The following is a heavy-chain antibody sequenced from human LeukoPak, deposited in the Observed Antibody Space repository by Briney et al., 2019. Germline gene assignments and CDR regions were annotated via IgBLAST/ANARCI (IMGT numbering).Heavy chain of an antibody. CDR3: ARESYDYYDSSGYYTNDAFDI. CDR1: GGTFSSYA. J-gene: IGHJ3*02. Sequence: GSSVKVSCKASGGTFSSYAISWVRQAPGQGLEWMGGIIPIFGTANYAQKFQGRVTITADESTSTAYMELSSLRSEDTAVYYCARESYDYYDSSGYYTNDAFDIWGQGTMVTVSS. V-gene: IGHV1-69*01. CDR2: IIPIFGTA. D-gene: IGHD3-22*01.